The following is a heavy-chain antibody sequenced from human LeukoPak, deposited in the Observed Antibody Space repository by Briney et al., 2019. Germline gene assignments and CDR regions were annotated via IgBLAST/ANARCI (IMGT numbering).Heavy chain of an antibody. Sequence: GGSLRLSCAASGFTFSNYWMSWVRQAPGKGLEWVANIKLDGSEKDYVDSVKGRFTISRDNAKNSLYLQMNSLRAEDTAVYYCAGYGNWGQGTLVTVSS. CDR3: AGYGN. CDR1: GFTFSNYW. J-gene: IGHJ4*02. CDR2: IKLDGSEK. V-gene: IGHV3-7*01. D-gene: IGHD5-18*01.